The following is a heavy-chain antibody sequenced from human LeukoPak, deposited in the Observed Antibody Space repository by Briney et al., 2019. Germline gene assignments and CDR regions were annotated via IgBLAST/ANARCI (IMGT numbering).Heavy chain of an antibody. V-gene: IGHV4-61*02. CDR3: ARHRSGWLQSSFDY. J-gene: IGHJ4*02. CDR2: GYTSGST. D-gene: IGHD5-24*01. Sequence: SETLSLTCTVSGGSISSGSYYWSWIRQPAGKGLEWIGRGYTSGSTHYNPSLKSRVTISVDTPKNQFSLKLSSVTAADTAVYYCARHRSGWLQSSFDYWGQGTLVTVSS. CDR1: GGSISSGSYY.